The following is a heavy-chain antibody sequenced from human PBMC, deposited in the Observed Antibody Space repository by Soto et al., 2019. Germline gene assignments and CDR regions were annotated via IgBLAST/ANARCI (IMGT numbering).Heavy chain of an antibody. Sequence: GGSLRLSCAASGFTFSSYAMSWVRQAPGKGLEWVSAISGSGGSTYYAYSVKGRFTISRDNSKNTRYLQMNSLRAEDTAVYYCAKDGITGTQQPRVTVGITGTSAFDIWGQGTMVTVSS. CDR2: ISGSGGST. CDR3: AKDGITGTQQPRVTVGITGTSAFDI. CDR1: GFTFSSYA. D-gene: IGHD1-7*01. J-gene: IGHJ3*02. V-gene: IGHV3-23*01.